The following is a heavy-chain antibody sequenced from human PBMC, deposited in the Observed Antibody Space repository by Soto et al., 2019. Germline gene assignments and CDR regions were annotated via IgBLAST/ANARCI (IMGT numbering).Heavy chain of an antibody. CDR1: GYIFINYY. Sequence: ASVKVSCKASGYIFINYYIHWVRQAPGQGLEWMGWISAYNGNTNYAQKLQGRVTMTTDTSTSTAYMELRSLRSDGTAVYYCARLGYYYDSSGYYYYYGMDVWGQGTTVTVSS. V-gene: IGHV1-18*04. CDR2: ISAYNGNT. J-gene: IGHJ6*02. D-gene: IGHD3-22*01. CDR3: ARLGYYYDSSGYYYYYGMDV.